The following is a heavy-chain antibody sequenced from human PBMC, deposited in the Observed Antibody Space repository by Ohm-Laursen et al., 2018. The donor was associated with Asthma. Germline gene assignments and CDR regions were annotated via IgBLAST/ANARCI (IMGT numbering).Heavy chain of an antibody. D-gene: IGHD2-21*01. J-gene: IGHJ4*02. CDR2: IYIANT. V-gene: IGHV1-18*01. Sequence: ASVKVSCKVSGYSVTSYAFSWVRQAPGQRPEWMGWIYIANTNYAPKFRDRVTMTTDTSTNTLYMELRRLKSDDTAVYYCVRDVVDRFDDWGQGSLVSVSS. CDR1: GYSVTSYA. CDR3: VRDVVDRFDD.